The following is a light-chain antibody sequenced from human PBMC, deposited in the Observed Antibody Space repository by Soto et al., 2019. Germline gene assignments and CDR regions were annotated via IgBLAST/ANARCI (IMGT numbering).Light chain of an antibody. CDR2: GAS. CDR3: QQYGSSPYT. J-gene: IGKJ2*01. V-gene: IGKV3-20*01. Sequence: EIVLAQSPDTLSLSPGESATLSCRARQNISNSYLAWYQQKPGQSPRLLIYGASSRATRIPDRFSGSGSGTDFTLTISRLEPEDFAVYYCQQYGSSPYTFGQGTKLEIK. CDR1: QNISNSY.